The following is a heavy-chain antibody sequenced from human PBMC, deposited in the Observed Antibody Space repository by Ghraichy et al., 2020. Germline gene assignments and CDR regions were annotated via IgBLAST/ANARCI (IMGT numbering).Heavy chain of an antibody. CDR1: GGSISSSNW. D-gene: IGHD6-19*01. CDR3: ARDSSYSSGWYRVDQNHFDY. V-gene: IGHV4-4*02. Sequence: SETLSLTCAVSGGSISSSNWWSWVRQPPGKGLEWIGEIYHSGSTNYNPSLKSRVTISVDKSKNQFSLKLSSATAADTAVYYCARDSSYSSGWYRVDQNHFDYWGQGTLVTVSS. J-gene: IGHJ4*02. CDR2: IYHSGST.